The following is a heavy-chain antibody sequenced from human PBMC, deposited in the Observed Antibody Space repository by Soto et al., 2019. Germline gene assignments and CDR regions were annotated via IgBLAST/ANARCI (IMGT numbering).Heavy chain of an antibody. CDR3: ARGWGVAHDY. CDR1: GYTFTSYA. V-gene: IGHV1-3*01. Sequence: QVQLVQSGAEVKKPGASVKVSCKASGYTFTSYAMHWVRLAPGQTLEWMGWINGGNGNTKYSQKFQGRVTITRDTSASTAYMELSSLRSEDTAVYYCARGWGVAHDYWGQGTLVTVSS. J-gene: IGHJ4*02. CDR2: INGGNGNT. D-gene: IGHD3-10*01.